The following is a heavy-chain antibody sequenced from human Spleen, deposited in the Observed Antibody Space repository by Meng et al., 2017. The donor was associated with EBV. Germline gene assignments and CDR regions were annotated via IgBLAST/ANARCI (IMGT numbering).Heavy chain of an antibody. J-gene: IGHJ4*02. CDR1: GGSIITYS. CDR3: ARGYTSGASFFDS. CDR2: IYYGGDT. V-gene: IGHV4-59*01. D-gene: IGHD6-19*01. Sequence: QLQAQESGPGLVKPSDPLSLSCTGSGGSIITYSWSWIRQPPGKGLEWLRYIYYGGDTNYNPSLRSRVTMSIDPSKNQFSLKLNSVTAADTAVYYCARGYTSGASFFDSWGQGALVTVSS.